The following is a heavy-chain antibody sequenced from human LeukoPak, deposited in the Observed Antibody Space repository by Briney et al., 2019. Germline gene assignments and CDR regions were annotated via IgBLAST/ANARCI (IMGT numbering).Heavy chain of an antibody. CDR1: GFIFSSYG. Sequence: QPGGSLRLSCAGSGFIFSSYGMNWVRQAPGKGLEWVSYISSSSTTIYYADSVKGRFTISRDNAKKSLYLQMNSLRAEDTAVYYCAREAYSSGWAYFDHWGQGTLVTVSS. CDR2: ISSSSTTI. CDR3: AREAYSSGWAYFDH. J-gene: IGHJ4*02. V-gene: IGHV3-48*01. D-gene: IGHD6-19*01.